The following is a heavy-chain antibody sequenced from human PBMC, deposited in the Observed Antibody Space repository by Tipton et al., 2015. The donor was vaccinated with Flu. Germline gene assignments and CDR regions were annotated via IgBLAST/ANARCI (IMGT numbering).Heavy chain of an antibody. CDR3: ARIIVGAGSSSGAIDY. CDR1: GFTFSSYS. Sequence: SLRLSCAASGFTFSSYSMNWVRQAPGKGLEWVSSISSSSSYIYYADSVKGRFTISRDNAKNSLYLQMNSLRAEDTAVYYCARIIVGAGSSSGAIDYWGQGTLVTVSS. J-gene: IGHJ4*02. CDR2: ISSSSSYI. V-gene: IGHV3-21*01. D-gene: IGHD1-26*01.